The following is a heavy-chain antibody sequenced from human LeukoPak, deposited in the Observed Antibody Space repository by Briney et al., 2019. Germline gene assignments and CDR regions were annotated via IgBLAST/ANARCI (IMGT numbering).Heavy chain of an antibody. J-gene: IGHJ6*02. CDR1: GFTFSSYS. D-gene: IGHD6-25*01. CDR2: ISSSSSYI. V-gene: IGHV3-21*01. CDR3: ARRPAAPYYYYGMDV. Sequence: KTGGSLRLSCAASGFTFSSYSMNWVRQAPGKGLEWVSSISSSSSYIYYADSVKGRFTISRDNAKNSLYLQMNSLRAEDTAVYYCARRPAAPYYYYGMDVWGQGTTVTVSS.